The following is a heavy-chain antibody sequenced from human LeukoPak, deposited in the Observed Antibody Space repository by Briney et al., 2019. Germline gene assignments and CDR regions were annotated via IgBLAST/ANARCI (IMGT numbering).Heavy chain of an antibody. V-gene: IGHV1-2*02. CDR2: INPNSGGT. CDR1: GYTFTGYD. D-gene: IGHD4-23*01. Sequence: ASVKVSCKASGYTFTGYDMHWVRQAPGQGLEWMGWINPNSGGTNYAQKFQGRVTMTRDTSISTAYMELSRLRSDDTAVYYCARDYGGNSIWGFDYWGQGTLVTVSS. J-gene: IGHJ4*02. CDR3: ARDYGGNSIWGFDY.